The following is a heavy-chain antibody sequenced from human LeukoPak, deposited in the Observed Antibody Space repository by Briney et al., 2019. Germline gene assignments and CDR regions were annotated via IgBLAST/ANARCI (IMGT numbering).Heavy chain of an antibody. J-gene: IGHJ4*02. D-gene: IGHD4-17*01. Sequence: GGSLRLSCAASGFTFSSYSMSWVRQAPGKGLEWVSAISGSGGSTYYADSVKGRFTISRDNAKSSLYLQMNSLRAEDTAVYYCARAYGDYVDSFDYWGQGTLVTVSS. CDR1: GFTFSSYS. CDR2: ISGSGGST. V-gene: IGHV3-23*01. CDR3: ARAYGDYVDSFDY.